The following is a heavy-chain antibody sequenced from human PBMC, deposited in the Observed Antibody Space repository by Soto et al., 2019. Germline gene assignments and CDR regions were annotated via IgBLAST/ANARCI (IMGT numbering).Heavy chain of an antibody. CDR1: GFTFSSYW. CDR3: ARDGSYYDFWSGYSKKFDY. D-gene: IGHD3-3*01. J-gene: IGHJ4*02. CDR2: IKQDGSEK. Sequence: GGSLRLSCAASGFTFSSYWMSWVRQAPGKGLEWVANIKQDGSEKYYVDSVKGRFTISRDNAKNSLYLQMNSLRAEDTAVYYCARDGSYYDFWSGYSKKFDYWAQRTLVTVSS. V-gene: IGHV3-7*01.